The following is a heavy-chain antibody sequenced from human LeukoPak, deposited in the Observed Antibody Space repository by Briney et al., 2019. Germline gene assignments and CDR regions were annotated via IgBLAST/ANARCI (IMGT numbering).Heavy chain of an antibody. CDR2: IYWDDDK. D-gene: IGHD3-9*01. CDR1: GFSLSTSGVG. CDR3: AHSLYYILTGYGTQFDP. V-gene: IGHV2-5*02. J-gene: IGHJ5*02. Sequence: SGPTLVKPTQTLTLTCTFSGFSLSTSGVGVGWIRQPPGKALEWLALIYWDDDKRYSPSLKSRLTITKDTSKNQVVLTMTNMDPVDTATNYCAHSLYYILTGYGTQFDPWGQGTLVTVSS.